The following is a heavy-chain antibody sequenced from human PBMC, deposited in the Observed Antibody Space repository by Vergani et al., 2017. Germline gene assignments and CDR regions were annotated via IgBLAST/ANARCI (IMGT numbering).Heavy chain of an antibody. J-gene: IGHJ4*02. D-gene: IGHD2-2*01. CDR2: ISYDGSNK. Sequence: QVQLVESGGGVVQPGRSLRLSCAASGFTFSSYAMHWVRQAPGKGLEWVAVISYDGSNKYYADSVKGRFTISRDNSKNTLYLQMNSLRAEDTAVYYCAREGSTGNFDYWGQGTLVTVSS. CDR1: GFTFSSYA. V-gene: IGHV3-30-3*01. CDR3: AREGSTGNFDY.